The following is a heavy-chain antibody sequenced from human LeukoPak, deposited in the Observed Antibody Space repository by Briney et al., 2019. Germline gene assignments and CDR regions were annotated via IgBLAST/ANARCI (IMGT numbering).Heavy chain of an antibody. Sequence: SETLSLTCAVYGGSFSDYYWSWIRQPPGKGLEWIGEINHSGSTNYNPSLKSRVTISVETSKNQFSLKLNSVTAADTAVYYCARQIAAAAYFDYWGQGTLVIVSS. CDR3: ARQIAAAAYFDY. CDR2: INHSGST. D-gene: IGHD6-13*01. V-gene: IGHV4-34*01. CDR1: GGSFSDYY. J-gene: IGHJ4*02.